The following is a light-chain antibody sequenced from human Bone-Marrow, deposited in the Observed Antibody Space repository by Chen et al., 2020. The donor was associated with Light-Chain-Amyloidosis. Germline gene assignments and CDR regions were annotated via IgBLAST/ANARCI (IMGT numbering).Light chain of an antibody. Sequence: EIVLTQSPGTLSLSPGDRATLSCRASQSVHNNYVAWYQQRPDQPPTLLIFHTSTRAADIPDRFSGSGSGTDLALTISSLEPEDFAVYFCQQYGTSPLTFGGGSKVEIK. CDR3: QQYGTSPLT. J-gene: IGKJ4*01. CDR2: HTS. V-gene: IGKV3-20*01. CDR1: QSVHNNY.